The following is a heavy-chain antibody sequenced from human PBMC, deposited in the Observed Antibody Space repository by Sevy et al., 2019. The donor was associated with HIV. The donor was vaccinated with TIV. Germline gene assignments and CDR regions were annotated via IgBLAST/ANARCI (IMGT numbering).Heavy chain of an antibody. CDR1: GFPVSSSY. CDR3: ARDKNAYYYGLDV. J-gene: IGHJ6*02. Sequence: GGSLRLSCAVSGFPVSSSYMNWVRQAPGKGLEWVSVFYTGSKTDYADSGKGRFTMSRNNSKNTLYLQMNGLRAEDTAVYYCARDKNAYYYGLDVWGQGTTVTVSS. V-gene: IGHV3-53*01. CDR2: FYTGSKT.